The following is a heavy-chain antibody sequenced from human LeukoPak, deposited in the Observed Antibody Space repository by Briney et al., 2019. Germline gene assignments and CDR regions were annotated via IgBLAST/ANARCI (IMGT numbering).Heavy chain of an antibody. D-gene: IGHD3-10*01. CDR2: ISSNGAGT. V-gene: IGHV3-64D*06. J-gene: IGHJ4*02. CDR3: VKPISGNYYNPGYFDY. CDR1: GFSFSNYA. Sequence: GGSLRLSCSASGFSFSNYAMHWVRQAPGKGLEYVSAISSNGAGTNYADSVEGRFTISRDNSKNTPYLQVSSLRAEDTAVYYCVKPISGNYYNPGYFDYWGQGTLVTVSS.